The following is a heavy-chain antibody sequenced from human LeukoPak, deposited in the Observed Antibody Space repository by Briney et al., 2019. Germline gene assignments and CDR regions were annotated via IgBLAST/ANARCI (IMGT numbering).Heavy chain of an antibody. J-gene: IGHJ6*02. CDR3: ASCPGPCYYYHGMDV. Sequence: ASVKVSCKASGGTFSSYAISWVRQAPGQGLEWMGGIIPIFGTANYAQKFQGRVTITADESTSTAYMELSSLRPEDTAVYYCASCPGPCYYYHGMDVWGQGTTVTVSS. CDR1: GGTFSSYA. CDR2: IIPIFGTA. V-gene: IGHV1-69*13.